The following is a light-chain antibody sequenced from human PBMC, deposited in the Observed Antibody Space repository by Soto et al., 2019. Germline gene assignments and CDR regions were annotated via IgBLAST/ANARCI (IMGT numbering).Light chain of an antibody. CDR3: HQYGTAPLT. J-gene: IGKJ3*01. Sequence: EIVMTQSPATLSVSPGERATLSCGASPTVSDIYLAWYQQKPGLAPRLLVYGASSRATGIPDRFSGSGSGTDFTLTISRLEPEDFSVYYCHQYGTAPLTFGPGTKVDIK. CDR1: PTVSDIY. V-gene: IGKV3D-20*01. CDR2: GAS.